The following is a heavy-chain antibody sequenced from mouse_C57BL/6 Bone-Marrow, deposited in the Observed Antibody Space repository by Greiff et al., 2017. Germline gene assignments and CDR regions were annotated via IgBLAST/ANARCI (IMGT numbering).Heavy chain of an antibody. CDR3: ARDTTVVAKNYYAMGY. V-gene: IGHV1-61*01. CDR2: IYPSDSET. Sequence: QVQLKQPGAELVRPGSSVKLSCKASGYTFTSYWMAWVQQRPGQGLEWIGNIYPSDSETHYNQKFKDKATLTVDKSSSTAYMQLSSLTSEDSAVYYCARDTTVVAKNYYAMGYWGQGTSVTVSS. D-gene: IGHD1-1*01. J-gene: IGHJ4*01. CDR1: GYTFTSYW.